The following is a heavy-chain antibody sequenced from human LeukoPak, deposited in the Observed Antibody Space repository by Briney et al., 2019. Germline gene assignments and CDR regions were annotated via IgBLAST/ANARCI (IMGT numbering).Heavy chain of an antibody. Sequence: SETLSLTCAVYGGSFSGYYWSWIRQPPGKGLEWIGEINHSGSTNYNPSLKSRVTISVDTSKNQFSLKLSSVTAADTAVYYCARHANDYGDYPPLYYFDYWGQGTLVTVSS. CDR1: GGSFSGYY. V-gene: IGHV4-34*01. CDR2: INHSGST. J-gene: IGHJ4*02. D-gene: IGHD4-17*01. CDR3: ARHANDYGDYPPLYYFDY.